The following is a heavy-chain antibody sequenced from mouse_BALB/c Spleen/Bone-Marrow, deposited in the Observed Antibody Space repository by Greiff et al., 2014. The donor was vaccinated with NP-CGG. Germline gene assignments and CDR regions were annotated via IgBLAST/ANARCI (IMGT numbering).Heavy chain of an antibody. CDR1: GYTFSNYW. D-gene: IGHD2-9*01. Sequence: QVQLQQSGAELMKPGASVKISCKATGYTFSNYWIEWVKQRPGHGLEWIGEILPGSGSTNYNEKFKGKATFTADTSSNTAYMQLSSLTSEDSAVYYCARTYYAYAWFVYWGQGTLVTVSA. CDR2: ILPGSGST. CDR3: ARTYYAYAWFVY. J-gene: IGHJ3*01. V-gene: IGHV1-9*01.